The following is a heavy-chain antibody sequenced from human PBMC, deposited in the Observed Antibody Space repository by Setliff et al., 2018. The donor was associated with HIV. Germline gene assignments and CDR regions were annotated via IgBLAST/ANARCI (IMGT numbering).Heavy chain of an antibody. CDR3: AREIYGGNSRPFDY. D-gene: IGHD4-17*01. V-gene: IGHV4-59*01. J-gene: IGHJ4*02. Sequence: SETLSLTCTVSGGSITSYFWSWIRQPPGKGLEWIGYIYYSGSTNYNPSLKSRVTISVDTSKNQLSLKLNSVTAADTAVYFCAREIYGGNSRPFDYWGQGTQVTVS. CDR1: GGSITSYF. CDR2: IYYSGST.